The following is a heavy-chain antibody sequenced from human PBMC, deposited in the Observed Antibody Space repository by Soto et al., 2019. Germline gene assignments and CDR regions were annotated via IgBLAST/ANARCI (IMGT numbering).Heavy chain of an antibody. CDR3: ARFYVYIWGSYRQDAFDI. D-gene: IGHD3-16*02. CDR2: IYYSGST. CDR1: GGSISSSSYY. Sequence: SETLSLTCTVSGGSISSSSYYWGWIRQPPGKGLEWIGSIYYSGSTYYNPSLKSRVTISVDTSKNQFSLKLSSVTAADTAVYNCARFYVYIWGSYRQDAFDIWGQGTMVTGSS. J-gene: IGHJ3*02. V-gene: IGHV4-39*01.